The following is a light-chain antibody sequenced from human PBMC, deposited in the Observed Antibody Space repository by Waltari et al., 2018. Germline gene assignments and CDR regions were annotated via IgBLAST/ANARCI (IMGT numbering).Light chain of an antibody. V-gene: IGLV1-44*01. CDR3: AAWFDSLNAWV. CDR1: YAHIAIKT. J-gene: IGLJ3*02. CDR2: INN. Sequence: QSVLTQPPSASGTPGQGVTISCSGTYAHIAIKTVNWYPQLPGTPPKLLTYINNQRPSGIPARFSASKSGTSASLAISGLQSEDEADYYCAAWFDSLNAWVFAGGTKLTVL.